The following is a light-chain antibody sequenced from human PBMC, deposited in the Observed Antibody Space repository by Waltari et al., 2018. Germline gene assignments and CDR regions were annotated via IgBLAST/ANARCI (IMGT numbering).Light chain of an antibody. Sequence: CWKEQGISSFFALYQPKPGKGPGLLIFAGSTLESGVPSRFSGSGSGTDFTLTISCLQSEDFATYYCQQYYSFPLTFGGGTKVEIK. J-gene: IGKJ4*01. V-gene: IGKV1D-8*01. CDR1: QGISSF. CDR2: AGS. CDR3: QQYYSFPLT.